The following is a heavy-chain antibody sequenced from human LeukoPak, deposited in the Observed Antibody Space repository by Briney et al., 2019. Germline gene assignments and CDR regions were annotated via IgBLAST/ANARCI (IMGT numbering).Heavy chain of an antibody. CDR2: IYYSGST. CDR3: ARAETGPYDYVWGSYRYGASDI. D-gene: IGHD3-16*02. CDR1: GGSISSYY. J-gene: IGHJ3*02. Sequence: PSETLSLTCTVSGGSISSYYWSWIRQPPGKGLEWIGYIYYSGSTNYNPSLKSRVTISVDTSKNQFSLKLSSVTAADTAVYYCARAETGPYDYVWGSYRYGASDIWGQGTMVTVSS. V-gene: IGHV4-59*01.